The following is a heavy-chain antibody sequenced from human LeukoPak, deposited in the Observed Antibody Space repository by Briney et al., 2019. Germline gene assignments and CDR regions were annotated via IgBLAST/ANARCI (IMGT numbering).Heavy chain of an antibody. J-gene: IGHJ6*03. D-gene: IGHD3-3*01. CDR3: AKDSFWSGYYISYMDV. Sequence: GGSLRLSCAASGFTVSSNYMSWVRQAPGKGLEWVSVIYSGGRTYYADSVKGRFTISRDNSKNSLYLQMNSLRTEDTALYYCAKDSFWSGYYISYMDVWGKGTTVTVSS. CDR2: IYSGGRT. V-gene: IGHV3-53*05. CDR1: GFTVSSNY.